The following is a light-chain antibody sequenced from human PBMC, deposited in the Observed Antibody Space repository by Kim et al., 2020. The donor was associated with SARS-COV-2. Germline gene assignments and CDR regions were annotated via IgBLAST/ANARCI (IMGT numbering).Light chain of an antibody. CDR3: QQFHSYPIT. Sequence: AVRLTQSPSSLPASIGDRVTVTCRASQDINSALAWYQQRPGRSPTLLIYDASTLQGGVPSRFSGRGSGTHFTLTIDNLQPEDFGIYFCQQFHSYPITFGQGTRLEIK. CDR1: QDINSA. J-gene: IGKJ5*01. CDR2: DAS. V-gene: IGKV1-13*02.